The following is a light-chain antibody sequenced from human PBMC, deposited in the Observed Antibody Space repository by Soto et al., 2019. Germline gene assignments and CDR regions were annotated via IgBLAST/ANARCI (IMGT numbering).Light chain of an antibody. CDR3: QQYDNPRWLT. CDR2: DAS. CDR1: QDISTS. V-gene: IGKV1-33*01. Sequence: DVQMTQSPSSLSASAGDRVTITCQASQDISTSLNWYQQKPGKAPKLLIYDASNLETGVPSRFSGSGSGTDFTFTISSLQPEDTATYYCQQYDNPRWLTFGGGTKVDIK. J-gene: IGKJ4*01.